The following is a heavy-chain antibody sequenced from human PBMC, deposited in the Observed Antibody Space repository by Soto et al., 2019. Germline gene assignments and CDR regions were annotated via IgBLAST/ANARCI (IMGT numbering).Heavy chain of an antibody. V-gene: IGHV3-30*18. D-gene: IGHD2-15*01. CDR3: AKERGCSGGSCPDALDI. CDR1: GFTFSSYG. Sequence: QVQLVESGGGVVQPGRSLRLSCAASGFTFSSYGRHWVRQAPGKGLEWVAVISYDGSNKYYADSVKGRFTISRDNSKNTLYLQMNSLRAEDTAVYYCAKERGCSGGSCPDALDIWGQGTMVTVSS. J-gene: IGHJ3*02. CDR2: ISYDGSNK.